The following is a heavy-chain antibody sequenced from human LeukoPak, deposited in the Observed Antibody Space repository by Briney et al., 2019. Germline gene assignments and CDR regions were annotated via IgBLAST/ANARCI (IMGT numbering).Heavy chain of an antibody. CDR2: IYYSGST. V-gene: IGHV4-39*01. CDR1: GGSISSSSYY. CDR3: AIGNRSIVRMVYVHNWFDP. Sequence: SETLSLTCTVSGGSISSSSYYWGWIRQPPGKGLEWIGSIYYSGSTYYNPSLKSRVTISVDTSKNQFSLKLSSVTAADTAVYYCAIGNRSIVRMVYVHNWFDPWGQGTLVTVSS. J-gene: IGHJ5*02. D-gene: IGHD2-8*01.